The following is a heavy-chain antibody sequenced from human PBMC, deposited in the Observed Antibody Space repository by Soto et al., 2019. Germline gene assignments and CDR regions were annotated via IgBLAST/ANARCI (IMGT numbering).Heavy chain of an antibody. Sequence: QVQLVQSGAEVKKPGSSVKVSCKASGGTFSSYTISWVRQAPGQGLEWMGRIIPILGIANYAQKFQGRVTINADKSTSTAYMELSSLRSEDTAVYYCARGIAAAGTRLYYFDYWGQGTLVTVSS. J-gene: IGHJ4*02. CDR1: GGTFSSYT. V-gene: IGHV1-69*02. CDR3: ARGIAAAGTRLYYFDY. D-gene: IGHD6-13*01. CDR2: IIPILGIA.